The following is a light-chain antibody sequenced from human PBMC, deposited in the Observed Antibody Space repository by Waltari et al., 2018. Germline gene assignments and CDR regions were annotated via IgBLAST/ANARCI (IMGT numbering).Light chain of an antibody. V-gene: IGKV1-39*01. Sequence: DVKMTQSPSSLSASVGDRVIITCRASQTISRYLNWYQQKPGTGPKLLIYSTARLQSGVPVRFSGSGSVTDFTLTISPIQVEDFATYYCQQSYSAPYTFGRGTNLEI. CDR3: QQSYSAPYT. J-gene: IGKJ2*01. CDR2: STA. CDR1: QTISRY.